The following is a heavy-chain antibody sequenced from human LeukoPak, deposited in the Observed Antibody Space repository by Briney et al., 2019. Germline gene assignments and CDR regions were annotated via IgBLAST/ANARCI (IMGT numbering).Heavy chain of an antibody. Sequence: GGSLRLSCAASGFAFSTYSMHWVRQAPGKGLEWLALISSDGSNENFADSVKGRFTISRDNSKNTLYLQMSSLRAEDMAVYYCLYRLVYFDYWGQGTLVTVSS. V-gene: IGHV3-30*14. D-gene: IGHD3-16*02. CDR1: GFAFSTYS. CDR2: ISSDGSNE. CDR3: LYRLVYFDY. J-gene: IGHJ4*02.